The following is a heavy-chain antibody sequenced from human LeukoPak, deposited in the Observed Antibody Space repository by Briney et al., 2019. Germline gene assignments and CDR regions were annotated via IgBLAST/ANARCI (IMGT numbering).Heavy chain of an antibody. J-gene: IGHJ4*02. CDR3: ARRSRYYYGSGRQIDY. CDR1: GGSFSGYY. D-gene: IGHD3-10*01. V-gene: IGHV4-34*01. Sequence: PSETLSLTCAVYGGSFSGYYWSWIRQPPGKGLEWIGEINHSGSTNYNPSLESRVTISVDTSKNQFSLKLSSVTAADTAVYYCARRSRYYYGSGRQIDYWGQGTLVTVSS. CDR2: INHSGST.